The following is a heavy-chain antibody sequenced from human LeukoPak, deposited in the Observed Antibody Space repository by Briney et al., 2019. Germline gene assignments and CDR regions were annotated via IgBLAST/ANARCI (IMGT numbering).Heavy chain of an antibody. Sequence: GSLRLSCAASGFTFNTYAIYWVRQAPGKGLEWVSGICGSGGCTYYADSVKGRFTISRDNSKNTVYLQMDSLTADDTAVYYCAKTTVGYSSGRYPGWPADCWGQGTLVTVSP. J-gene: IGHJ4*02. CDR3: AKTTVGYSSGRYPGWPADC. D-gene: IGHD6-19*01. V-gene: IGHV3-23*01. CDR1: GFTFNTYA. CDR2: ICGSGGCT.